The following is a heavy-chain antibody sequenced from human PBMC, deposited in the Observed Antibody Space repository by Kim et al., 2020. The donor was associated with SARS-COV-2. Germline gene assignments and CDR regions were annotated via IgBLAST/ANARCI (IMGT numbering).Heavy chain of an antibody. CDR2: IYHSGST. D-gene: IGHD6-19*01. J-gene: IGHJ4*02. CDR1: GYSISSGYY. V-gene: IGHV4-38-2*02. CDR3: ARDQQQWLVSLDY. Sequence: SETLSLTCTVSGYSISSGYYWGWIRQPPGKGLEWIGSIYHSGSTYYNPSLKSRVTISVDTSKNQFSLKLSSVTAADTAVYYCARDQQQWLVSLDYWGQGTLVTVSS.